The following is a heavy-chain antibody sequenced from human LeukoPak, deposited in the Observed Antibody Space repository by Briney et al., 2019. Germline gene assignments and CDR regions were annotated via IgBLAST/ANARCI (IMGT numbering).Heavy chain of an antibody. CDR2: ISSSSSYI. Sequence: RGSLRLSCAASGFTFSSYSMNWVRQAPGKGLEWVSSISSSSSYIYYADSVKGRFTISRDNAKNSLSLQMNSLRAEDTAVYYCARGSYSSSWYIDYWGQGTLVTVSS. D-gene: IGHD6-13*01. CDR3: ARGSYSSSWYIDY. J-gene: IGHJ4*02. CDR1: GFTFSSYS. V-gene: IGHV3-21*01.